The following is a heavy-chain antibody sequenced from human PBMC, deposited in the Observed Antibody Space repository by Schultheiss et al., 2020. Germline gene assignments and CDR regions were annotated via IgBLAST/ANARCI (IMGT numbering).Heavy chain of an antibody. J-gene: IGHJ4*02. CDR2: IKQDGSEK. D-gene: IGHD2-15*01. CDR1: GFTFSRYW. V-gene: IGHV3-7*03. CDR3: ARDPTLDY. Sequence: GGSLRLSCAASGFTFSRYWMSWVRQAPGKGLEWVANIKQDGSEKYYVDSVKGRFTISRDNTKNSLYLQMNSLRAEDTAVYYCARDPTLDYWGQGTLVTVSS.